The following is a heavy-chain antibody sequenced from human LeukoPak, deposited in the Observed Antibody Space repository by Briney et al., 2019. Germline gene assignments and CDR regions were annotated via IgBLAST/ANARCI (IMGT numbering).Heavy chain of an antibody. CDR1: GGSFSGYY. Sequence: SETLSLTCAVYGGSFSGYYWSWIRQPPGKGLEWIGEINHSGSTNYNPSLRSRVTISVDTSKNQFSLKLSSVTAADTAVYYCARAHSIRSVVIISRFDYWGQGTLVTVSS. V-gene: IGHV4-34*01. CDR3: ARAHSIRSVVIISRFDY. J-gene: IGHJ4*02. CDR2: INHSGST. D-gene: IGHD3-3*01.